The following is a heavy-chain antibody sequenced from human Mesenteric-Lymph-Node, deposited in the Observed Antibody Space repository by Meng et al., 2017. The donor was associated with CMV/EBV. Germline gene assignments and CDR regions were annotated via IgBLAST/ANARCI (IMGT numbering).Heavy chain of an antibody. CDR3: ARHLYTSGWYTTFDY. V-gene: IGHV4-38-2*02. Sequence: GSLRLSCTVPGYSISSGYYWGWIRQPPGKGLEWIGNIYHSGSTYYNPSLKSRVTISVDTSKNQFSLKLISVTAADTAVYYCARHLYTSGWYTTFDYWGQGALVTVSS. D-gene: IGHD6-19*01. CDR2: IYHSGST. CDR1: GYSISSGYY. J-gene: IGHJ4*02.